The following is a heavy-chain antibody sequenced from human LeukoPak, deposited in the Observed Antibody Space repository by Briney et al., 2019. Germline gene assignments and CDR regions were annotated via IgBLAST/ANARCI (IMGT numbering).Heavy chain of an antibody. J-gene: IGHJ4*02. CDR3: ARDYGGSSPFDY. D-gene: IGHD4-23*01. CDR2: ISSSGSDI. Sequence: GGSLRLSCAASGFTFSSYEMNWVRQAPGKGLEWVSYISSSGSDIYYADSVKGRFTISRDNAKNSLYLHMNSLRAEDTAVYYWARDYGGSSPFDYWGQGTLVTVSS. V-gene: IGHV3-48*03. CDR1: GFTFSSYE.